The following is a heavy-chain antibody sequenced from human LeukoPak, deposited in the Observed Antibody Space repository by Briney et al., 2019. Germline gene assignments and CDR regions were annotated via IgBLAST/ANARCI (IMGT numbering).Heavy chain of an antibody. J-gene: IGHJ5*02. D-gene: IGHD3-10*01. V-gene: IGHV3-33*01. Sequence: GGSLRLSCAPSEFTFSNYGMHWVPQSPGKGLEWVAVIWYDGSNKYYADSVKGRFTISRDNSKNTLYLQMNSLRAEDTAVYYCARSLERDYHGSSYYMNNWFDPWGQGTLVTVSS. CDR2: IWYDGSNK. CDR3: ARSLERDYHGSSYYMNNWFDP. CDR1: EFTFSNYG.